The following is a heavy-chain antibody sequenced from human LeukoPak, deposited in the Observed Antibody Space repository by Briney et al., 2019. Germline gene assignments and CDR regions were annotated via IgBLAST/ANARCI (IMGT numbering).Heavy chain of an antibody. J-gene: IGHJ6*03. Sequence: SETLSLTCTVSGGSISSYYWSWIRQPAGKGLESIGHISTSGSTNYNPSLKSRVTMSVDTSKNQFSLKLSSVTAADTAVYYCARLGPYYYDSSGRPYYYYMDVWGKGTTVTISS. V-gene: IGHV4-4*07. CDR3: ARLGPYYYDSSGRPYYYYMDV. D-gene: IGHD3-22*01. CDR2: ISTSGST. CDR1: GGSISSYY.